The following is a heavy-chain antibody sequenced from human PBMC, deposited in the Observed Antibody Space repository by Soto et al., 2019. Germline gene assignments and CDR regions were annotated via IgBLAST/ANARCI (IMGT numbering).Heavy chain of an antibody. Sequence: ESGGGLVQPGGSLRLSCAASGFTFSSYWMSWVRQAPGKGLEWVANIKQDGSEKYYVDSVKGRFTISRDNAKNSLYLQMNSLRAEDPAVYYCARELYCSGGSCYSSYYYYMDVWGKGTTVTVSS. CDR1: GFTFSSYW. J-gene: IGHJ6*03. CDR3: ARELYCSGGSCYSSYYYYMDV. D-gene: IGHD2-15*01. CDR2: IKQDGSEK. V-gene: IGHV3-7*01.